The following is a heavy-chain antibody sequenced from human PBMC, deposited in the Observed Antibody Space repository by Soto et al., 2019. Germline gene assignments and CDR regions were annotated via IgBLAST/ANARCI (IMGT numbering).Heavy chain of an antibody. Sequence: EVQLLESGGGLVQPGGSLRLSCAASGFTFSSYAMTWVRQAPGKGLEWVSALSGSGVSTYYADSVKGRFTISRDNSKNTLYLQMNSLRAEDTAVYDCAKGGGSKDYYDTSGYSLYSDSAMDVWGQGTTVNVSS. V-gene: IGHV3-23*01. CDR2: LSGSGVST. J-gene: IGHJ6*02. CDR3: AKGGGSKDYYDTSGYSLYSDSAMDV. D-gene: IGHD3-22*01. CDR1: GFTFSSYA.